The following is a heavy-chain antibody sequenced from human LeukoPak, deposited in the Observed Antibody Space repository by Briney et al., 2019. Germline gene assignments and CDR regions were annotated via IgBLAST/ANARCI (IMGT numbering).Heavy chain of an antibody. D-gene: IGHD3-22*01. J-gene: IGHJ4*02. CDR1: GGSISSGGYY. CDR3: ARENSSWLSPGTDY. Sequence: PSETLSLTCTVSGGSISSGGYYWSWIRQPPGKGLEWIGEINHSGSTNYNPSLKSRVTISVDTSKNQFSLKLSSVTAADTAVYYCARENSSWLSPGTDYWGQGTLVTVSS. V-gene: IGHV4-39*07. CDR2: INHSGST.